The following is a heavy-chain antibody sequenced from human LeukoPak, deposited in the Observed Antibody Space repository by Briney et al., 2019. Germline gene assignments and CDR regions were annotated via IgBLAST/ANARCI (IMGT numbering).Heavy chain of an antibody. V-gene: IGHV3-53*01. D-gene: IGHD5-18*01. Sequence: GGSLRLSCAASGFTFSTSAMSWVRQAPGKGLEWVSVIYSGGSTYYADSVKGRFTISRDNSKNTLYLQMNSLRAEDTAVYYCASGLKAFGYSYGLDYWGQGTLVTVSS. CDR1: GFTFSTSA. J-gene: IGHJ4*02. CDR3: ASGLKAFGYSYGLDY. CDR2: IYSGGST.